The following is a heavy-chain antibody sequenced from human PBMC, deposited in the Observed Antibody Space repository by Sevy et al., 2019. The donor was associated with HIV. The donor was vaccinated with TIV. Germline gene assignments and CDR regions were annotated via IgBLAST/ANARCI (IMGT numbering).Heavy chain of an antibody. J-gene: IGHJ4*02. CDR1: GFTFSGSD. CDR2: IRSKAKNYAT. V-gene: IGHV3-73*01. D-gene: IGHD5-18*01. CDR3: TPAGYGFDY. Sequence: GGSLRLSCAASGFTFSGSDMHWVRQASGKGLEWVGRIRSKAKNYATAYAASVKGRFTISRDDSKNTAYRQRNNLKTEDTAVYFCTPAGYGFDYWGQGTLVTVSS.